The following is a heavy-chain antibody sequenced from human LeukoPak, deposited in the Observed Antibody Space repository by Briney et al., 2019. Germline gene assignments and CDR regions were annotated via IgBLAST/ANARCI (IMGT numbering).Heavy chain of an antibody. CDR1: GGTFSSYA. CDR3: ARDLEGYCGGDCPFDY. V-gene: IGHV1-69*05. CDR2: IIPIFGTA. Sequence: GASVKVSCKASGGTFSSYAISWVRQAPGQGLEWMGRIIPIFGTANYAQKFQGRVTITTAESTSTAYMELSSLRSEDTAVYYCARDLEGYCGGDCPFDYWGQGTLVTVSS. J-gene: IGHJ4*02. D-gene: IGHD2-21*02.